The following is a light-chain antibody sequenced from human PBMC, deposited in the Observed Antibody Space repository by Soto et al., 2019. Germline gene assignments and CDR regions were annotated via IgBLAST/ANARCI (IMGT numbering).Light chain of an antibody. CDR3: QHYGSAPRT. J-gene: IGKJ1*01. V-gene: IGKV3-20*01. CDR2: GAS. CDR1: QSVSSNF. Sequence: EIVLTQSRGTLSLSPGERATLSCRASQSVSSNFLAWYQQKPGQAPRLLIYGASNRATAVPDRFSGGGSGTDFTLTISSLEPEDFAMYYCQHYGSAPRTFGQGTKVEIK.